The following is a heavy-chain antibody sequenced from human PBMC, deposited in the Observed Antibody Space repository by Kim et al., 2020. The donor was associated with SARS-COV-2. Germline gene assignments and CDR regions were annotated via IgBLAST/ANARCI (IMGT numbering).Heavy chain of an antibody. D-gene: IGHD2-15*01. Sequence: YSEESVRGRFTLSRDNSKNTVYLQMNSLTAEDTAMYYCAGDIGGGGPPLDVWGKGTPVTVSA. J-gene: IGHJ6*04. V-gene: IGHV3-53*01. CDR3: AGDIGGGGPPLDV.